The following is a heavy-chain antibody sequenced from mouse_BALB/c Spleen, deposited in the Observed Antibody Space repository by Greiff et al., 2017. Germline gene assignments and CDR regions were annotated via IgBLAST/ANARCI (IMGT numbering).Heavy chain of an antibody. J-gene: IGHJ1*01. V-gene: IGHV3-8*02. CDR3: ARYRWLLPYWYFDV. CDR2: ISYSGST. D-gene: IGHD2-3*01. CDR1: GYSITSGY. Sequence: EVQLVESGPSLVKPSQTLSLTCSVTGYSITSGYWNWIRKFPGNKLEYMGYISYSGSTYYNPSLKSRISITRDTSKNQYYLQLNSVTTEDTATYYCARYRWLLPYWYFDVWGAGTTVTVSS.